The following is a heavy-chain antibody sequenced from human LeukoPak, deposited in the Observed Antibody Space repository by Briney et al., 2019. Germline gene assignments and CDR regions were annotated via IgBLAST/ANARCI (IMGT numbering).Heavy chain of an antibody. J-gene: IGHJ4*02. CDR1: GFTFSSYS. V-gene: IGHV3-48*04. Sequence: GGSLRLSCAASGFTFSSYSMNWVGQAPGKGLEWVSYIGSSSSTIYYADSVKGRFTISRDNAKNSLYLQMNSLRAEDTAVYYCARENIVVVVAARGEFDYWGQGTLVTVSS. CDR2: IGSSSSTI. CDR3: ARENIVVVVAARGEFDY. D-gene: IGHD2-15*01.